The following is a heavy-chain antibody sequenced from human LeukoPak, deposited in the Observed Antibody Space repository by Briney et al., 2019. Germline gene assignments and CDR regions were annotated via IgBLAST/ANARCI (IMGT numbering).Heavy chain of an antibody. D-gene: IGHD3-3*01. CDR1: GFTFSNAY. Sequence: GGSLRLSCAASGFTFSNAYMSWVRQAPGKGLEWVGRIKSKTDGGTTDYAAPVKGRFTISRDDSKNTLYLQMNSLKTEDTAVYSCTTDLLTIFGVTNNYWGHGTLVTVSS. V-gene: IGHV3-15*01. CDR3: TTDLLTIFGVTNNY. J-gene: IGHJ4*01. CDR2: IKSKTDGGTT.